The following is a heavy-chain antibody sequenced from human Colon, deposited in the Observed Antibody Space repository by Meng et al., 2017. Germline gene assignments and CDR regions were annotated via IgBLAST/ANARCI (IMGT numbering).Heavy chain of an antibody. CDR1: GFTFSSYW. Sequence: GESLKISCAASGFTFSSYWMSWVRQAPGKGLEWVANIKQDGSEKYYVDSVKGRFTISRDNAKNSLYLQMNSLRAEDTAVYYCARRMYPLIRSGIDYWGQGTLVTVSS. CDR3: ARRMYPLIRSGIDY. V-gene: IGHV3-7*01. CDR2: IKQDGSEK. J-gene: IGHJ4*02. D-gene: IGHD1-26*01.